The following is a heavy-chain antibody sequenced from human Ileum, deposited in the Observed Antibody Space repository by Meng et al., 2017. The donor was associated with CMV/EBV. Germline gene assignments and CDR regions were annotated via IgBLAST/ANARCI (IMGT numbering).Heavy chain of an antibody. CDR3: ATFGGDFDY. CDR1: GYTFNGYF. J-gene: IGHJ4*02. CDR2: INPITGDT. Sequence: QVQLVQSGAEVKEPXXSVRVSCKTSGYTFNGYFMHWVRQAPGQGLEWMGWINPITGDTKFAQKFQVRVTLTRDTSLSTGYMELSRLRFDDTAMYYCATFGGDFDYWGQGTRVTVSS. V-gene: IGHV1-2*02. D-gene: IGHD3-3*01.